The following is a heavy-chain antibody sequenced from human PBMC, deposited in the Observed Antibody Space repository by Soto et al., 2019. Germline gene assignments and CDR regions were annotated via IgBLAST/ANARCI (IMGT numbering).Heavy chain of an antibody. CDR2: ISGSGGST. V-gene: IGHV3-23*01. CDR1: GFTFSSYA. CDR3: ARDHDGRWLHSLNYYYYGMDV. J-gene: IGHJ6*02. D-gene: IGHD5-12*01. Sequence: GGSLRLSCAASGFTFSSYAMSWVRQAPGKGLEWVSAISGSGGSTYYADSVKGRFTISRDNSKNTLYLQMNSLRAEDTAVYYCARDHDGRWLHSLNYYYYGMDVWGQGTTVTVSS.